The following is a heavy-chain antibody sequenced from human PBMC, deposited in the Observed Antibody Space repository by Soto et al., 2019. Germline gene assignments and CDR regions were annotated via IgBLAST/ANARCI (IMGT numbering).Heavy chain of an antibody. CDR2: ISYDGSNK. D-gene: IGHD3-22*01. CDR3: AKVARILNYYDSSGYTSDY. V-gene: IGHV3-30*18. CDR1: GFTFSSYG. J-gene: IGHJ4*02. Sequence: PGGSLRLSCAASGFTFSSYGMHWVRQAPGKGLEWVAVISYDGSNKYYADSVKGRFTISRDNSKNTLYLQMNSLRAEDTAVYYCAKVARILNYYDSSGYTSDYWGQGTLVTVSS.